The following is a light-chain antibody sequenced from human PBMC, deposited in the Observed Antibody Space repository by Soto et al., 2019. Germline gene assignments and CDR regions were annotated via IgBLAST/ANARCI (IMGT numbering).Light chain of an antibody. Sequence: DIPMTQSPSSLSASVGDRVTITCQASQDISNYLNWYQQKPGKAPKLLIYHASNLETGVPSRFSGSVSGTDFTFTISSLQPEDIATYYCQQYDNLLTFGGGTKVEIK. CDR2: HAS. CDR3: QQYDNLLT. J-gene: IGKJ4*01. V-gene: IGKV1-33*01. CDR1: QDISNY.